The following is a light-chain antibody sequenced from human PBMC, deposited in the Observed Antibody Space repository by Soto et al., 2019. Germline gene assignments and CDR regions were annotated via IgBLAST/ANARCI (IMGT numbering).Light chain of an antibody. V-gene: IGKV1-39*01. CDR1: QSISSY. CDR2: AAS. Sequence: DIQMTQSPSSLSASVGDRVTITCRASQSISSYLNWYQQKPGKAPKLRIYAASSLQSGVPSRFSGSGSGTDFTLSFSSRQPEDCASYYCQPRYSTPRTFRQGTEVQSK. J-gene: IGKJ1*01. CDR3: QPRYSTPRT.